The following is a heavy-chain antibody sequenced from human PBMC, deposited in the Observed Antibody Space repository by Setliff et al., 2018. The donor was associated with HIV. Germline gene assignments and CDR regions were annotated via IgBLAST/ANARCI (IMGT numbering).Heavy chain of an antibody. CDR2: ILSTGERT. Sequence: QPGGSLRLSCAASGFTFSNYAMSWVRQAPGEGLEWVSVILSTGERTFYADSVKGRFTISRDNSKNTVYLQMNSLRAEDTAEYYCAKELAASGLGYFDSWGRGILVTVSS. D-gene: IGHD3-22*01. CDR1: GFTFSNYA. CDR3: AKELAASGLGYFDS. V-gene: IGHV3-23*01. J-gene: IGHJ4*02.